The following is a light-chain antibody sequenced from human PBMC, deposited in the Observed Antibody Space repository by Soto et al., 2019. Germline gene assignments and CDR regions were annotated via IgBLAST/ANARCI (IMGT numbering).Light chain of an antibody. CDR1: SSNIGNNY. V-gene: IGLV1-51*01. CDR3: GPWDSSLSAAV. CDR2: DNN. Sequence: QSVLTQPPSVSAAPGQKVTISCSGSSSNIGNNYVSWYQQLPGTAPKLLIYDNNKRPSGIPDRFSGSKSGTSATLGITGLQTGDEADYYCGPWDSSLSAAVFGGGTKLTVL. J-gene: IGLJ2*01.